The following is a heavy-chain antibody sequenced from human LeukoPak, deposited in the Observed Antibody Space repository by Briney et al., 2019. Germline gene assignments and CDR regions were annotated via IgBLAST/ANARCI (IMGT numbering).Heavy chain of an antibody. Sequence: ASETLSLTCAVYGGSFSGYYWSWIRQPPGKGLEWIGEINHSGSTNYNPSLKSRVTISVDTSKNQFSLKLSSVTAADTAVYYCARGGGSGSYGYYYYYMDVWGKGTTVTISS. V-gene: IGHV4-34*01. CDR1: GGSFSGYY. CDR3: ARGGGSGSYGYYYYYMDV. J-gene: IGHJ6*03. CDR2: INHSGST. D-gene: IGHD3-10*01.